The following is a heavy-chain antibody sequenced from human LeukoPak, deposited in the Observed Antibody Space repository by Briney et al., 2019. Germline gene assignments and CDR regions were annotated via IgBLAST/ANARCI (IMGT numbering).Heavy chain of an antibody. D-gene: IGHD3-22*01. J-gene: IGHJ3*02. CDR1: GGSITSGDYY. V-gene: IGHV4-30-4*01. Sequence: SETLSLTCTVSGGSITSGDYYWSWIRQPPGKGLEWIGYIYNSGSTYYNPSLKSRVTISVDTSKKQFSLKLSSVTAADTAVYYCAKTQTMMGAFDIWGQGTKVTVSS. CDR2: IYNSGST. CDR3: AKTQTMMGAFDI.